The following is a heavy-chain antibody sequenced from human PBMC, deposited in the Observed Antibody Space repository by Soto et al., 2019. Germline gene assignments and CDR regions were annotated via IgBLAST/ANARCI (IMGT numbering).Heavy chain of an antibody. CDR1: GGSISSDY. CDR3: AREPANFDWLLFPSPFYYGMDV. D-gene: IGHD3-9*01. CDR2: IYHSGST. V-gene: IGHV4-59*12. Sequence: SETLSLTCTVSGGSISSDYWSWIRQPPGKGLEWIGYIYHSGSTYYNPSLKSRVTISVDTSKNQFSLKLSSVTAADTAVYYCAREPANFDWLLFPSPFYYGMDVWGQGTTVTVSS. J-gene: IGHJ6*02.